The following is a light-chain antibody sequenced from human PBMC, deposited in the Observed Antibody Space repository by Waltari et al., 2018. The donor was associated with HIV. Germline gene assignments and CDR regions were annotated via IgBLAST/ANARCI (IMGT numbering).Light chain of an antibody. CDR1: NSDFGHYNF. J-gene: IGLJ2*01. CDR3: TSYTMNDTLI. CDR2: EIE. Sequence: QSVVTQSASVSGFPGQSITISCTGSNSDFGHYNFISWYQHTPGKVPKVIIYEIENRSSGVSDRFSGSKSGNTASLTISGLRAEDEADYYCTSYTMNDTLIFGGGTRVTVL. V-gene: IGLV2-14*01.